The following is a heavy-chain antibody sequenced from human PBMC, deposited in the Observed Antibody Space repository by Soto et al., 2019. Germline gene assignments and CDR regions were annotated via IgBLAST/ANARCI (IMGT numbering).Heavy chain of an antibody. V-gene: IGHV4-59*01. CDR2: IYYSGST. J-gene: IGHJ4*02. Sequence: PXETLSLTCAVSGVSISSYYWSGIRQPPGKGLEWIGYIYYSGSTNYNPSLKSRVTISVDTSKNQFSLKLSSVTAADTDVYYCARGVRGVINYYFDYWGQGTPVTVYS. CDR1: GVSISSYY. D-gene: IGHD3-10*01. CDR3: ARGVRGVINYYFDY.